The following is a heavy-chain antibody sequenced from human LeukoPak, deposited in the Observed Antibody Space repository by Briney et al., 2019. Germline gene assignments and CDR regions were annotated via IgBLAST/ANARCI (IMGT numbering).Heavy chain of an antibody. CDR3: ARGRGYDILTGYYNY. J-gene: IGHJ4*02. Sequence: SLRLSCAASGFTFSSYAMHWVRQAPGKGLEWVAVIPYDGSNKYYADSVKGRFTISRDNSKNTLYLQMNSLRAEDTAVYYCARGRGYDILTGYYNYWGQGTLVTVSS. D-gene: IGHD3-9*01. CDR2: IPYDGSNK. V-gene: IGHV3-30-3*01. CDR1: GFTFSSYA.